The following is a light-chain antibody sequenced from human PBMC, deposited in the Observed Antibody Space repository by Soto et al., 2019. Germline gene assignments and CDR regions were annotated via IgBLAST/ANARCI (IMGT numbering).Light chain of an antibody. V-gene: IGKV3-11*01. CDR1: QTFSSH. J-gene: IGKJ5*01. CDR3: PQRSNWPPVIT. CDR2: DAS. Sequence: EIVLTQSPATLSLSPGERATLSCRASQTFSSHLAWYQQKPGQAPRLLIYDASKRATGIPARFSGRGSGTDFTLTLSSLEPEDSAVYYCPQRSNWPPVITFGQGTRLEIK.